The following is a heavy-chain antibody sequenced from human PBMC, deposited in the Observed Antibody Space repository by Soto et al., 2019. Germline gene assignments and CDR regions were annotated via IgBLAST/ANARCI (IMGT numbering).Heavy chain of an antibody. CDR3: AHRALAGAYFDY. CDR2: IYWDDHK. V-gene: IGHV2-5*02. D-gene: IGHD6-13*01. J-gene: IGHJ4*02. CDR1: GFSLTTSGVG. Sequence: QITLKESGPTLVKPTQTLTLTCTFSGFSLTTSGVGVGWIRQPPGKALEWLALIYWDDHKRYNPSLGSRLTIXKHXSKNQVVLTMTNMDPVDTATYYCAHRALAGAYFDYWGQGTLVTVSS.